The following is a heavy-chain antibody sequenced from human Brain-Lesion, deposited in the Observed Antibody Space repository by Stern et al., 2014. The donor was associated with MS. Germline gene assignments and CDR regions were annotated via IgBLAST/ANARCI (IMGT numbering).Heavy chain of an antibody. Sequence: VQLVESGAEVKKTGSSVKVSCQASGNTFTNRYLHWVRQAPGQALEWMGWITPFTGNTNYAQNFQDRVPIPMDRSMSTAYMDLSSLRSDDTAIYFCAEGGSYGFVYWGQGTLVTVSS. CDR3: AEGGSYGFVY. V-gene: IGHV1-45*02. CDR1: GNTFTNRY. J-gene: IGHJ4*02. CDR2: ITPFTGNT. D-gene: IGHD4-17*01.